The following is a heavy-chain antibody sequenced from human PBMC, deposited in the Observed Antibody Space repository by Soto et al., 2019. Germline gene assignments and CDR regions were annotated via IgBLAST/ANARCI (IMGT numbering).Heavy chain of an antibody. CDR3: ARMYSSGSGWFHP. J-gene: IGHJ5*02. CDR1: GYCITAGGYY. V-gene: IGHV4-31*03. D-gene: IGHD6-19*01. CDR2: FYSSGSI. Sequence: KSSETLSLTCFVSGYCITAGGYYWSWIRHHPGKGLEWIGSFYSSGSIIYNPSLRSRVSISGDTSSNQFSMSLTSVTAADTARYYCARMYSSGSGWFHPWGQGTLVTVSS.